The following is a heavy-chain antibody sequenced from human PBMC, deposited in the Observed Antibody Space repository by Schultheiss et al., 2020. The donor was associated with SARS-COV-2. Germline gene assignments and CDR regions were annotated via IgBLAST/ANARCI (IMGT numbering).Heavy chain of an antibody. J-gene: IGHJ6*02. CDR1: GGSISSSSYY. Sequence: SETLSLTCTVSGGSISSSSYYWGWIRQPPGKGLEWIGYISYSGSTYYNPSLKSRVTISVDTSKNQFSLKLSSVTAADTAVYYCARDPDCSSTSCPYYYGMDVWGQGTTVTVSS. D-gene: IGHD2-2*01. CDR3: ARDPDCSSTSCPYYYGMDV. CDR2: ISYSGST. V-gene: IGHV4-39*07.